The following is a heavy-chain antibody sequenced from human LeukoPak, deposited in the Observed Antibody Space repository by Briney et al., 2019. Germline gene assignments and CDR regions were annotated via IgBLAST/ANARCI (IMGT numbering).Heavy chain of an antibody. V-gene: IGHV3-48*02. CDR3: ARGGNGGYSGYDTRNYYGMDV. D-gene: IGHD5-12*01. J-gene: IGHJ6*02. CDR1: GFTFSSYS. Sequence: GGSLRLSCAASGFTFSSYSMNWVRQAPGKGLEWVSYISSSSSTIYYADSAKGRFTISRDNAKNSLYLQMNSLRDEDTAVYYCARGGNGGYSGYDTRNYYGMDVWGQGTTVTVSS. CDR2: ISSSSSTI.